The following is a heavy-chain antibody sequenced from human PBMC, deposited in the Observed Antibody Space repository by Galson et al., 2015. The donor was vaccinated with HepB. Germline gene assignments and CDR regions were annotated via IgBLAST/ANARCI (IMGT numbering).Heavy chain of an antibody. CDR3: ARVWNDAWGGLDY. Sequence: SLRLSCAASGFTFSTYWMHWVRQAPGKGLVWVSRIDSDGSSTNYADSVKGRFTISRDNAKNTLYLQVNSLRAEDTAVYYCARVWNDAWGGLDYWGQGTLVTVSS. V-gene: IGHV3-74*01. CDR2: IDSDGSST. J-gene: IGHJ4*02. CDR1: GFTFSTYW. D-gene: IGHD1-1*01.